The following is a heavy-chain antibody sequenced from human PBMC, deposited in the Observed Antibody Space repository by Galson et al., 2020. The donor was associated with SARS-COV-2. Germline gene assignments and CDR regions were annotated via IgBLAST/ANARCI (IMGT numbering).Heavy chain of an antibody. CDR1: GYSISSGYY. Sequence: SETLSLTCTVSGYSISSGYYWGWIRQPPGNGLEWIGSIYHSGSTYYNPSLKSRVTISVDTSKNQFSLKLSSVTAADTAVYYCARDYEYYDFWSGSARDYMDVWGKGTTVTVSS. V-gene: IGHV4-38-2*02. CDR2: IYHSGST. CDR3: ARDYEYYDFWSGSARDYMDV. J-gene: IGHJ6*03. D-gene: IGHD3-3*01.